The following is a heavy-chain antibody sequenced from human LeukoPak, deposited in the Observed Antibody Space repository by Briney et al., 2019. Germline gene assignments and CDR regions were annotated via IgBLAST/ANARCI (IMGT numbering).Heavy chain of an antibody. J-gene: IGHJ4*02. V-gene: IGHV1-8*01. CDR3: ARERGTYQPIDS. Sequence: ASVKVSCKASGYTFTSYDINWVRQATGQGLEWMGWMNPNSGNTGYAQKFQGRVTMTRNTSISTAYMELSSLRSEDTAVYYCARERGTYQPIDSWGQGTLVTVSS. CDR2: MNPNSGNT. CDR1: GYTFTSYD. D-gene: IGHD1-14*01.